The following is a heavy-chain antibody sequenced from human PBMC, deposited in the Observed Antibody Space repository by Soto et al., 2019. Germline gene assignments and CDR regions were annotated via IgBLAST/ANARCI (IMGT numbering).Heavy chain of an antibody. V-gene: IGHV3-30-3*01. CDR1: GFTFSSYA. CDR3: ARDQEQLVLASGHYGMDV. D-gene: IGHD6-6*01. CDR2: ISYDGSNK. Sequence: QVQLVESGGGVVQPGRSLRLSCAASGFTFSSYAMHWVRQAPGKGLEWVAVISYDGSNKYYADSVKGRFTISRDNSKNPLYLRMNSLRAVDTAVYYCARDQEQLVLASGHYGMDVWGQGTTVTVSS. J-gene: IGHJ6*02.